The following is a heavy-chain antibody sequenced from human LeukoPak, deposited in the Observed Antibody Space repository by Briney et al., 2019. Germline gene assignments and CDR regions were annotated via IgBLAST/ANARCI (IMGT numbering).Heavy chain of an antibody. CDR3: ARGIGDYDFWSGYYYYYYMDV. V-gene: IGHV4-38-2*01. CDR1: GYSVSSGYY. D-gene: IGHD3-3*01. Sequence: SSETLSLTCAVSGYSVSSGYYWGWIRQPPGKGLEWIGSIYHSGSTYYNPSLKSRVTISVDTSKNQFSLKLSSVTAADTAVYYCARGIGDYDFWSGYYYYYYMDVWGKGTTVTVSS. J-gene: IGHJ6*03. CDR2: IYHSGST.